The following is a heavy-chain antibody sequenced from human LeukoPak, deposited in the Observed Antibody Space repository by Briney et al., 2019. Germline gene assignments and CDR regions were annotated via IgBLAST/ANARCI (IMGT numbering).Heavy chain of an antibody. J-gene: IGHJ6*03. Sequence: PGGSLRLSCAASGFTFSDYYMSWIRQAPGKGLEWVSSISSSSSYIYYADSVKGRITISRDNAKNSLYLQMNSLRAEDTAVYYCAREFRLHYCSSTSCYVPYYYYYMDVWGKGTTVTVSS. V-gene: IGHV3-11*06. CDR2: ISSSSSYI. D-gene: IGHD2-2*01. CDR3: AREFRLHYCSSTSCYVPYYYYYMDV. CDR1: GFTFSDYY.